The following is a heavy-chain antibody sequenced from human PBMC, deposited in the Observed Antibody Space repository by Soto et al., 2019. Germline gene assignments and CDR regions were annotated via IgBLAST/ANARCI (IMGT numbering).Heavy chain of an antibody. D-gene: IGHD2-8*01. J-gene: IGHJ6*02. CDR1: GGSFSCYY. CDR3: ARSNGPPYGMDV. CDR2: INHSGST. Sequence: SETLSLTCAVYGGSFSCYYWSWIRQPPGKGLEWIGEINHSGSTNYNPSLKSRVTISVDTSKNQFSLKLSSVTAADTAVYYCARSNGPPYGMDVWGQGTTVTVSS. V-gene: IGHV4-34*01.